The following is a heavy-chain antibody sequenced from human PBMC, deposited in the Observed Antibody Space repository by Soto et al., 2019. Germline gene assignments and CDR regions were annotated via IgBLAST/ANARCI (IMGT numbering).Heavy chain of an antibody. D-gene: IGHD4-17*01. Sequence: EVQLAESGGGLVQPGGSLRLSCAASGFSFGSYEMNWVRQAPGKGLEWVSFISSSAGAKHYADSVKGRFTISRDNAKNSLFLQMTSLRAEDTAVYYCARGIFDYGGHSGFASWGQGTLVTVSS. J-gene: IGHJ5*02. CDR1: GFSFGSYE. CDR3: ARGIFDYGGHSGFAS. CDR2: ISSSAGAK. V-gene: IGHV3-48*03.